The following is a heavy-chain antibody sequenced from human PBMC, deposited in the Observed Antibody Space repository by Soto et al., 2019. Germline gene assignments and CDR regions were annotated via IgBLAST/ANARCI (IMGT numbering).Heavy chain of an antibody. Sequence: VESLKISCKVSGYSFAGYWITWVRQKPGKGLVWMGRIDPSDSQTYYSPSFLGHVTISVTKSITTVFLQWSSLRASDTAMYYCARQIYDSDTGPNFKYYFDSWGQGTPVTVSS. CDR2: IDPSDSQT. J-gene: IGHJ4*02. CDR1: GYSFAGYW. D-gene: IGHD3-22*01. V-gene: IGHV5-10-1*01. CDR3: ARQIYDSDTGPNFKYYFDS.